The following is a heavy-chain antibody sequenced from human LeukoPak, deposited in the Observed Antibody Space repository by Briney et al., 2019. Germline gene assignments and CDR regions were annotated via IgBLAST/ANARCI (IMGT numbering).Heavy chain of an antibody. Sequence: SRSPSCAVAGSTFRTTWTECVSQAPRKWMVWVSRIDTDGSITHYAASVKGRFTISRDNAKNTLYLQMSSLRAEDTAVYYCATQHYGMAVYWGQGTLVTVSS. V-gene: IGHV3-74*01. CDR3: ATQHYGMAVY. CDR1: GSTFRTTW. CDR2: IDTDGSIT. D-gene: IGHD4-17*01. J-gene: IGHJ4*02.